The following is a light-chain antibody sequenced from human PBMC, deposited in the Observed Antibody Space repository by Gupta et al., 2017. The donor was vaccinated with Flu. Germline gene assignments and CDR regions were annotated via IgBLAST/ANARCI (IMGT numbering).Light chain of an antibody. Sequence: SGDKVGDKYASWYQQRPGQSPVVVIYQDYKRPSGIPERFSSSNSGNTATLTISGTQAMDEAHYYCQASDSSTAVLFGGGTKLTVL. J-gene: IGLJ2*01. CDR2: QDY. CDR1: KVGDKY. CDR3: QASDSSTAVL. V-gene: IGLV3-1*01.